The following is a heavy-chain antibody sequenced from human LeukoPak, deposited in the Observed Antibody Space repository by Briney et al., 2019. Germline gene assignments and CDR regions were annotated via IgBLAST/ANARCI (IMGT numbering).Heavy chain of an antibody. CDR3: ARGPREYCSSSSCFFDY. D-gene: IGHD2-2*01. CDR1: GFGFSTAW. J-gene: IGHJ4*02. Sequence: GGSLRLSCAASGFGFSTAWMVWVRQAPGKGLEWGANIKQDGSEKYYVDSVKGRFTISRDNAKNSLYLQMNSLRAEDTAVYYCARGPREYCSSSSCFFDYWGQGSLVTVSS. V-gene: IGHV3-7*01. CDR2: IKQDGSEK.